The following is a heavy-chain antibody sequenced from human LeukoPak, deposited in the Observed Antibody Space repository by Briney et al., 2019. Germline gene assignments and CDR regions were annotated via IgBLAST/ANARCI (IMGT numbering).Heavy chain of an antibody. D-gene: IGHD3-16*01. CDR1: GYSFTNYW. CDR3: ARLRIKAGIDY. J-gene: IGHJ4*02. V-gene: IGHV5-51*01. CDR2: IYPGDSDT. Sequence: GESLQISCKGSGYSFTNYWIGWVRQMPGKGLEWMGIIYPGDSDTRYSPSFQGQVTISADKSISAAYLQWSSLKASDTAMYYCARLRIKAGIDYWGQGTLVTVSS.